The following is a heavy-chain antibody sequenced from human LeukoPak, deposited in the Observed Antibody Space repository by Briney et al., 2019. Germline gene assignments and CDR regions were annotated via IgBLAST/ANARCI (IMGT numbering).Heavy chain of an antibody. V-gene: IGHV3-23*01. Sequence: GGSLRLSCAASGFTFSSYAMSWVRQAPGKGLEWVSAISGSGGSTYYADSVKGRFTISRDNSKNTLYLQMNSLRAEDTAVYYCASAITMIVVVTSHDAFDIWGQGTMVTVSS. CDR1: GFTFSSYA. CDR2: ISGSGGST. D-gene: IGHD3-22*01. J-gene: IGHJ3*02. CDR3: ASAITMIVVVTSHDAFDI.